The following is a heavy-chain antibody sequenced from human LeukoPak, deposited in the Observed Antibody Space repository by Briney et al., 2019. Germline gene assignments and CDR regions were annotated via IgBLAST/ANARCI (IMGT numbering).Heavy chain of an antibody. CDR1: GYTFTSYG. CDR3: ARFPVKYCSSTSCHVPDY. J-gene: IGHJ4*02. V-gene: IGHV1-18*01. D-gene: IGHD2-2*01. CDR2: ISAYNGNP. Sequence: ASVKVSCKASGYTFTSYGISWVRQAPGEGLEWMGWISAYNGNPNYAQKLQGRVTMTTDTSTSTAYMELRSLKSDDTAVYYCARFPVKYCSSTSCHVPDYWGQGTLVTVSS.